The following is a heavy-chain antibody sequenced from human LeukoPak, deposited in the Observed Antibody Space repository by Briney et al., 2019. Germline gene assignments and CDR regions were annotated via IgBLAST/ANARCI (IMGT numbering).Heavy chain of an antibody. V-gene: IGHV4-39*07. CDR1: GGSISSSSYY. CDR3: AREAYYDILTGYYSPSTAYYFDY. D-gene: IGHD3-9*01. Sequence: PSETLSLTCTVSGGSISSSSYYWGWIRQPPGEGLEWIGSIYYSGSTNYNPSLKSRVTISVDTSKNQFSLKLSSVTAADTAVYYCAREAYYDILTGYYSPSTAYYFDYWGQGTLVTVSS. CDR2: IYYSGST. J-gene: IGHJ4*02.